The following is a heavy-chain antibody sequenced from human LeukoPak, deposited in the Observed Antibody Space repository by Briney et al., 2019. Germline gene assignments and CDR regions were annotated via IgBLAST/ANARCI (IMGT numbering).Heavy chain of an antibody. V-gene: IGHV4-38-2*02. CDR3: ARSKDILTGYCFDY. J-gene: IGHJ4*02. D-gene: IGHD3-9*01. Sequence: SETLFLTCTVSGYSISSGYYWGWIRQPPGKGLEWIGSIYHSGSTYYNPSLKSRVTISVDTSKNQFSLKLSSVTAADTAVYYCARSKDILTGYCFDYWGQGTLVTVSS. CDR1: GYSISSGYY. CDR2: IYHSGST.